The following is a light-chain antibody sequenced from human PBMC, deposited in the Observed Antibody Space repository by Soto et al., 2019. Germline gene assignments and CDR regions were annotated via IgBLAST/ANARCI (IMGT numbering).Light chain of an antibody. V-gene: IGLV1-40*01. J-gene: IGLJ1*01. CDR1: GSNIGAGYD. CDR3: QAYDTRLSGDV. Sequence: QSVLTQPPSVSGAPGQRVTISCTGSGSNIGAGYDIHWYQQVPGTAPKPLIYANTNRASGVPDRFSGSKSGTSASLAITGLQAEDEADYYCQAYDTRLSGDVFGPGTKVTVL. CDR2: ANT.